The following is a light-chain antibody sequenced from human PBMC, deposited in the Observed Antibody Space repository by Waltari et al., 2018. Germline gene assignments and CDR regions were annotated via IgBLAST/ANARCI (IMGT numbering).Light chain of an antibody. V-gene: IGKV1-9*01. CDR2: AAS. CDR1: PATNNF. J-gene: IGKJ5*01. CDR3: QHLSSYPH. Sequence: DIQLTQSPSFLSASVGDRVSISCRPIPATNNFLSWYQQKSGKAPKILIYAASTLQSGVPPRFSGSGSGTNFTLTISSLQPEDFVIYYFQHLSSYPHFGQVTRLEIK.